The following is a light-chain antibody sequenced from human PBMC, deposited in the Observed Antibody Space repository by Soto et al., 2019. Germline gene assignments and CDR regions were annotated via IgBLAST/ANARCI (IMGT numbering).Light chain of an antibody. CDR1: QSVSDN. J-gene: IGKJ4*01. V-gene: IGKV3-15*01. CDR2: GAS. CDR3: QQYNFWPRS. Sequence: EIVMTQSPATLSVSAGDRATLSCRASQSVSDNLAWYQQKPGQAPRLLIYGASIRATGVPASLSGSGYGTEFTLTISNLQSDDFAFYYCQQYNFWPRSFGEGTKVELK.